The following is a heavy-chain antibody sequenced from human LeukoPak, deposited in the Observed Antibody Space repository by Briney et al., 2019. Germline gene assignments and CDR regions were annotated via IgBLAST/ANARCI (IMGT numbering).Heavy chain of an antibody. CDR3: ARAVISFGGTVAKGFDC. Sequence: SGTLSLTCTVSGGSISTYHWSWIRQPPGKGPEWIAYVLYSGSSDYSPSLKSRATISVDTSMNQFSLSLSSVTAADTAIYYCARAVISFGGTVAKGFDCWGQGTLVTVS. D-gene: IGHD3-16*01. J-gene: IGHJ4*02. CDR2: VLYSGSS. V-gene: IGHV4-59*01. CDR1: GGSISTYH.